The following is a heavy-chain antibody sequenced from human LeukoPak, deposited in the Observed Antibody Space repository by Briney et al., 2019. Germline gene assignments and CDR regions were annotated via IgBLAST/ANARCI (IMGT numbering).Heavy chain of an antibody. CDR2: SSSIGGRT. CDR1: GFTFSSHG. D-gene: IGHD3-10*02. V-gene: IGHV3-23*01. CDR3: AELGITMIGGV. J-gene: IGHJ6*04. Sequence: GGTLRLSCAASGFTFSSHGMNWVRQAPGKGLEWVSGSSSIGGRTYYADSVKGRFTVTRDNSRNTLYLQMNSLRAEDTGVYYCAELGITMIGGVWGKGTTVTISS.